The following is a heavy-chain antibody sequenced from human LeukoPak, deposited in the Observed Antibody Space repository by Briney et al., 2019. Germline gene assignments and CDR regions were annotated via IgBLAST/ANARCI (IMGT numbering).Heavy chain of an antibody. J-gene: IGHJ6*02. CDR2: VYASGTT. D-gene: IGHD3-10*01. CDR3: ARNPTSGDDSGSVPYGMDV. Sequence: SETLSLTCTVSDGSITTYYWSWIRQPAGKGLEWLGHVYASGTTTYNPSLKSRPSMSVDTSRNQIPLRLSSVTATDTAVYYWARNPTSGDDSGSVPYGMDVWGQGTMVTVSS. V-gene: IGHV4-4*07. CDR1: DGSITTYY.